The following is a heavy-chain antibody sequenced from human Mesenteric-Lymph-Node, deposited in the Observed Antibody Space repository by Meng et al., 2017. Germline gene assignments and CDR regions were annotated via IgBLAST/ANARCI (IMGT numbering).Heavy chain of an antibody. CDR1: GASISSYY. V-gene: IGHV4-59*01. Sequence: SETLSLTCTVSGASISSYYWSWIRRPPGKGLEWIGYIYYSGSTNYSPSLKSRVTISLDTSKNQFSLRLSSVTAADTAVYYGARGLKGAADGTRFDPWGQGTLVTVSS. J-gene: IGHJ5*02. CDR2: IYYSGST. CDR3: ARGLKGAADGTRFDP. D-gene: IGHD6-13*01.